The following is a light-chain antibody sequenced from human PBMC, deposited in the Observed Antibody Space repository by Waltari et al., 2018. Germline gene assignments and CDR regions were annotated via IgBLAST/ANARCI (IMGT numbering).Light chain of an antibody. CDR2: DVT. V-gene: IGLV2-23*02. CDR1: SSDVGDYNY. J-gene: IGLJ2*01. CDR3: CSYAGSSTFA. Sequence: QSALTQPASVSGSPGQSITISCTGTSSDVGDYNYVSWYQQHPGKAPKLMLYDVTKRPSGVSNRFSGSKSGNTASLTISGLQAEDEGDYYCCSYAGSSTFAFGGGTKLTVL.